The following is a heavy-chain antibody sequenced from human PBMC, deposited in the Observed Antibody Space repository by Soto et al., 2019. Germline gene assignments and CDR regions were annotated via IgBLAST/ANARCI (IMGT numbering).Heavy chain of an antibody. Sequence: GESLKISCKGSGYNFTNYLIIWVRQAPGKGLEWVAVIWYDGSNKYYADSVKGRFTISRDNSKNTLYLQMNSLRAEDTAVYYCARTLEYSSSSPYWGQGTLVTVSS. V-gene: IGHV3-33*01. CDR1: GYNFTNYL. CDR3: ARTLEYSSSSPY. J-gene: IGHJ4*02. D-gene: IGHD6-6*01. CDR2: IWYDGSNK.